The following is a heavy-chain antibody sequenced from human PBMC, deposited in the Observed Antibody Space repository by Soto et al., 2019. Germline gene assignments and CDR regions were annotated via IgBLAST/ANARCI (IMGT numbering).Heavy chain of an antibody. Sequence: ASVKVSCKASGYTFSGHYLLWVRQAPGQGLEWMGWINPNRGGTNCAQKFQGRVTMTRDTSISTAYMELSRLTSDDTAVYYCATSTISMIPDGDAFDIWGQGTLVTVSS. D-gene: IGHD3-22*01. CDR2: INPNRGGT. J-gene: IGHJ3*02. CDR1: GYTFSGHY. V-gene: IGHV1-2*02. CDR3: ATSTISMIPDGDAFDI.